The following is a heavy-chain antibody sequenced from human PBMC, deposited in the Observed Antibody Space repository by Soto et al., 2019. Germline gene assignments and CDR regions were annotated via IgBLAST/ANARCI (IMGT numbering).Heavy chain of an antibody. D-gene: IGHD3-22*01. V-gene: IGHV1-18*01. CDR3: ARGPYYYDSSGYRPTDAFDI. CDR2: ISAYNGNT. CDR1: GYTFTSYG. J-gene: IGHJ3*02. Sequence: GASVKVSCKASGYTFTSYGISWVRQAPGQGLEWMGWISAYNGNTNYAQKLQGRVTMTTDTSTSTAYMELRSLKSDDTAVYYCARGPYYYDSSGYRPTDAFDIWGQGTMVTVSS.